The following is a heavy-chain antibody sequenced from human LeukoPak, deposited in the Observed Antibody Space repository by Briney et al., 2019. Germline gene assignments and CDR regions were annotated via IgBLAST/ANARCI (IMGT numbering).Heavy chain of an antibody. Sequence: ASVKVSCKASGGTFSSYAISWVRQAPGQGLEWMGGIIPIFGTANYAQKLQGRVTITTDESTSTAYMELSSLRSEDTAVYYCARERSTIFGVVTMRWFDPWGQGTLVTVSS. CDR2: IIPIFGTA. V-gene: IGHV1-69*05. CDR1: GGTFSSYA. J-gene: IGHJ5*02. CDR3: ARERSTIFGVVTMRWFDP. D-gene: IGHD3-3*01.